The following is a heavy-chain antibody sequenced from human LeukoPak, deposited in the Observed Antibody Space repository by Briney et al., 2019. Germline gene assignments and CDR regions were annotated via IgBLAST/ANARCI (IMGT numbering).Heavy chain of an antibody. CDR1: GFTVSSNC. D-gene: IGHD3-10*01. V-gene: IGHV3-66*01. Sequence: GGPLRLSCAASGFTVSSNCMSWVRQAPGKGLEWVSVIYSGGSTYYADSVKGRFTISRDNSKNTLYLQMNSLRAEDTAVYYCARAARLLWFGELSTPYYFDYWGQGTLVTVSS. CDR2: IYSGGST. CDR3: ARAARLLWFGELSTPYYFDY. J-gene: IGHJ4*02.